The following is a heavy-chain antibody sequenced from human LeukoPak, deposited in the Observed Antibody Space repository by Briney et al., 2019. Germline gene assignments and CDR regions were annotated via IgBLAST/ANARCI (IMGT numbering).Heavy chain of an antibody. Sequence: ASVKVSCKASGYTFTGYYMHWVRQAPGQGLEWMGWINPNSGGTNYAQKFQGRVTMTRDTSISTAYMELSRLRSDDTAVYYCARDLVVGATNPDYYYYYGMDVWGQGTTVTVSS. CDR1: GYTFTGYY. V-gene: IGHV1-2*02. CDR3: ARDLVVGATNPDYYYYYGMDV. CDR2: INPNSGGT. J-gene: IGHJ6*02. D-gene: IGHD1-26*01.